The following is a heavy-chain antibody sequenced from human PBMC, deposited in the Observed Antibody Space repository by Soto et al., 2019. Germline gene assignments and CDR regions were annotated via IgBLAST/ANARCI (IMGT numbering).Heavy chain of an antibody. V-gene: IGHV4-4*02. Sequence: QVQLQESDPGLVKPSGTLSLTCAVSGGSISSGWWTWVRQPPGKGLEWIGEILYSGTTNYNSSLNSRVTISIDNSKKQFSLILSSVTAADTAVYYCSSRITDAPTWGQGTLVTFSS. J-gene: IGHJ5*02. CDR1: GGSISSGW. D-gene: IGHD2-2*01. CDR2: ILYSGTT. CDR3: SSRITDAPT.